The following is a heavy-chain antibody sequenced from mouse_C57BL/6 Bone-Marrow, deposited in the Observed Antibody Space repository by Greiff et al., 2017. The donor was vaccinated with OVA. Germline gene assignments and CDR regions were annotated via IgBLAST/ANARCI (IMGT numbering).Heavy chain of an antibody. V-gene: IGHV1-66*01. D-gene: IGHD1-1*01. J-gene: IGHJ4*01. CDR2: IYPGSGNT. CDR1: GYSFTSYY. Sequence: VQLQQSGPELVKPGASVKISCKASGYSFTSYYIHWVKQRPGQGLEWIGWIYPGSGNTKYNEKFKGKATLTADTSSSTAYMQLSSLTSEDSAVYYCARTTVGSLYAMDYWGQGTSVTVSS. CDR3: ARTTVGSLYAMDY.